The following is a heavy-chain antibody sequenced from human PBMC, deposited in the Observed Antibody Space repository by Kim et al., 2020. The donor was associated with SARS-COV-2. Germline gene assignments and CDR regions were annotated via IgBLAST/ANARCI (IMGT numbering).Heavy chain of an antibody. CDR2: LHYGKNT. CDR3: ARQFEGTAFDT. Sequence: SETLSLTCTVSGGSISSRSDYWGWVRQPPGQGLEWIAILHYGKNTYYTPSLKSRVTVSADTSKNHFSLKLSSVTAADTAVYYCARQFEGTAFDTWGQGTLVTVSS. CDR1: GGSISSRSDY. D-gene: IGHD3-16*01. J-gene: IGHJ4*02. V-gene: IGHV4-39*01.